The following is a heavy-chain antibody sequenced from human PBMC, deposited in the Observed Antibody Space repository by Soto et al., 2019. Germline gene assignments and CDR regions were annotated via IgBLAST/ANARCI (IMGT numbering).Heavy chain of an antibody. D-gene: IGHD2-15*01. CDR3: ASDRWWVDY. J-gene: IGHJ4*02. Sequence: QVQLVESGGGVVQPGRSLRLSCAASGFTFSSYGMHWVRQAPGKGLEWVARICNDGSNKYYVDSVKGRFTISRDNSKNTLYMQMNSLRAEDTAVYYCASDRWWVDYWGQGTLVTVSS. CDR2: ICNDGSNK. V-gene: IGHV3-33*01. CDR1: GFTFSSYG.